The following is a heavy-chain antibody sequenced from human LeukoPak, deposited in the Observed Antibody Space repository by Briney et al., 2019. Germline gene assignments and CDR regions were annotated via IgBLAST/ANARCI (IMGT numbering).Heavy chain of an antibody. CDR1: GYTFTSYD. CDR3: ARLPRIAVADY. D-gene: IGHD6-19*01. CDR2: MNPNSGNT. Sequence: ASVTVSCTASGYTFTSYDINWVRQATGQGLEWMGWMNPNSGNTGYAQKFQGRVTMTRNTSISTAYMELSSLRSEDTAVYYCARLPRIAVADYWGQGTLVTVSS. V-gene: IGHV1-8*01. J-gene: IGHJ4*02.